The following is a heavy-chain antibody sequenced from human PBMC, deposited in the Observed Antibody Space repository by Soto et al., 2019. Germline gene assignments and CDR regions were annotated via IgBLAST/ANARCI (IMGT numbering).Heavy chain of an antibody. CDR1: GFTFSSYG. CDR2: IIYDGSTK. CDR3: AKHRMGAGVRGYFDY. D-gene: IGHD3-10*01. Sequence: QVQLVESGGGVVQPGRSLRLSCAASGFTFSSYGMHWVRQAPGKGLEWVAVIIYDGSTKYYADSVKGRFTIPRDNSKSTVELQKNRPRAEDKAVYYCAKHRMGAGVRGYFDYWGQGTLVTVSS. J-gene: IGHJ4*02. V-gene: IGHV3-30*18.